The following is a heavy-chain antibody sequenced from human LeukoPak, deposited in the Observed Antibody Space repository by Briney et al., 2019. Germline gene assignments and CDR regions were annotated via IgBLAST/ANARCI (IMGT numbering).Heavy chain of an antibody. CDR3: ARAAAGLFSYYFDY. D-gene: IGHD6-13*01. CDR1: GFSFSDHY. CDR2: SRNKAQSYTT. Sequence: GGSLRLSCTASGFSFSDHYMDWVRQAPGKGLEWVGRSRNKAQSYTTEFAASVKGRFTISRDDSKNALFLQMNSLKTEDTAVYYCARAAAGLFSYYFDYWGQGTLVTVSS. V-gene: IGHV3-72*01. J-gene: IGHJ4*02.